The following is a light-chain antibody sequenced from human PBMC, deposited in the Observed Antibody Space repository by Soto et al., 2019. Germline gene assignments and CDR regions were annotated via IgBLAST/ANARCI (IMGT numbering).Light chain of an antibody. CDR1: QSVSSSY. Sequence: EIVLTQSPGTLSLSPGETAILSCRASQSVSSSYLAWHQHKPGQAPRLLIYGASNRATGISDRFSGTGSETDFTLTISRLEPEDFAVYYCQQYVSLITCGQGTRLEIK. CDR3: QQYVSLIT. CDR2: GAS. V-gene: IGKV3-20*01. J-gene: IGKJ5*01.